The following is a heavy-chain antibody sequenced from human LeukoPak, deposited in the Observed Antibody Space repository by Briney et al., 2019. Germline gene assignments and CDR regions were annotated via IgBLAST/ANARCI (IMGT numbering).Heavy chain of an antibody. D-gene: IGHD3-10*01. CDR2: ISYDGSNK. CDR3: AKDGMVRGVIITYYYYYMDV. V-gene: IGHV3-30*18. CDR1: GFTFSSYG. J-gene: IGHJ6*03. Sequence: GGSLRLSCAASGFTFSSYGMHWVRQAPGKGLEWVAVISYDGSNKYYADSVKGRFTISRDNSKNTLYLQMNSLRAEDTAVYYCAKDGMVRGVIITYYYYYMDVWGKGTTVTISS.